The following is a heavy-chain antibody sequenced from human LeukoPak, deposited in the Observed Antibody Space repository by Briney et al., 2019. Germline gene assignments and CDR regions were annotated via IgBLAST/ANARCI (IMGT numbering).Heavy chain of an antibody. CDR2: ISWNSGTI. CDR3: AKDVTGTGAFDI. J-gene: IGHJ3*02. D-gene: IGHD1-7*01. V-gene: IGHV3-9*01. Sequence: GGSLRLSCAASGFTFDDYAMHWVRQAPGKGLEWVSGISWNSGTIGYADSVKGRFTISRDNAKSSLYLQMHSLRAEDTAFYFCAKDVTGTGAFDIWGQGTMVTVSS. CDR1: GFTFDDYA.